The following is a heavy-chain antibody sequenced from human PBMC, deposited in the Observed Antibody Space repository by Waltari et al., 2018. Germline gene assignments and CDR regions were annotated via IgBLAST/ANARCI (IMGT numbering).Heavy chain of an antibody. Sequence: QVQLVQSGTEVKKPGASVRVSCQASGYTFSDYHLHWVRQTPGQGFEWMGWINPKNGETSYAQNCLGRVTMTRDTSINTAYMDLSGLRSDDAAVFYCARDPGPIVGAPDFWGQGTLVTVSS. CDR2: INPKNGET. CDR3: ARDPGPIVGAPDF. CDR1: GYTFSDYH. J-gene: IGHJ4*02. D-gene: IGHD1-26*01. V-gene: IGHV1-2*02.